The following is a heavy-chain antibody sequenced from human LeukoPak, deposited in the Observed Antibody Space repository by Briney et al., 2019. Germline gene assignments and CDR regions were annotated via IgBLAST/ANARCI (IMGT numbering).Heavy chain of an antibody. V-gene: IGHV3-23*01. CDR2: VSGSGGST. D-gene: IGHD5-12*01. CDR1: GGTFSSYA. CDR3: TKDITRVAYYFDD. J-gene: IGHJ4*02. Sequence: SGGSLRLSCAASGGTFSSYAMSWVRQAPGKGLEWVSAVSGSGGSTYYADSVKGRFTISRDNSKNPLYLQMHSLRAEDTAVYYCTKDITRVAYYFDDWGQGTLVTVSS.